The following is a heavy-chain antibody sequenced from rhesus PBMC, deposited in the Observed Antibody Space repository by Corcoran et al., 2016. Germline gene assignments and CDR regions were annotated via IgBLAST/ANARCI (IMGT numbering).Heavy chain of an antibody. D-gene: IGHD2-8*01. Sequence: QVTLKESGPALVKPTQTLTLTCPFSGFSISTSGMGVGWIRQPPGTALEGLALIYWDDGKYYSTSLKSRLTISKDTSKNQVVLTMTNMDPVDTATYYCARRRRYCSGGVCSWYFDLWGPGTPITISS. CDR2: IYWDDGK. CDR3: ARRRRYCSGGVCSWYFDL. J-gene: IGHJ2*01. CDR1: GFSISTSGMG. V-gene: IGHV2-174*01.